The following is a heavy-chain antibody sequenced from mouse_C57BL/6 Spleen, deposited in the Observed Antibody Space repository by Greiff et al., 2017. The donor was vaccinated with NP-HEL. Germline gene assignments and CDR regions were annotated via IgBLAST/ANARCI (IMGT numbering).Heavy chain of an antibody. J-gene: IGHJ4*01. Sequence: QVQLQQPGAELVMPGASVKLSCKASGYTFTSYWMHWVKQRPGQGLEWIGEIDPSDSYTNYNQKFKGKSTLTVDKSSSTAYMQLSSLTAEDAAVYYCARSIRMDYWGQGTSVTVSA. V-gene: IGHV1-69*01. D-gene: IGHD2-3*01. CDR1: GYTFTSYW. CDR2: IDPSDSYT. CDR3: ARSIRMDY.